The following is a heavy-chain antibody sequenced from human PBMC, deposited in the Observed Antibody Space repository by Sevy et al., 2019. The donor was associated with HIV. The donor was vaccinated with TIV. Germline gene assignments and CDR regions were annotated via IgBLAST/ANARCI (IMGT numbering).Heavy chain of an antibody. J-gene: IGHJ4*02. Sequence: GGSLRLSCAASGFSFSSYGMHWVRQAPGKGLEWVAVLWYDGSNKYYGDSVKGRFTISRDNSKNTLYLQMNSRRADDTAMYYCARAWGSYRYARLDYWGQGTLVTVSS. V-gene: IGHV3-33*01. CDR3: ARAWGSYRYARLDY. CDR1: GFSFSSYG. D-gene: IGHD3-16*02. CDR2: LWYDGSNK.